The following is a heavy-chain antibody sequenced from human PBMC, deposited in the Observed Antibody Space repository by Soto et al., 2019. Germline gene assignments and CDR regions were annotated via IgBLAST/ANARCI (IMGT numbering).Heavy chain of an antibody. V-gene: IGHV4-59*08. J-gene: IGHJ4*02. CDR3: ARRVGSWEYFDY. D-gene: IGHD6-13*01. CDR2: IYYSGST. Sequence: ASETLSLTCTVSGGSISSYYWSWIRQPPGKGLEWIGYIYYSGSTNYNPSLKSRVTISVDTSKNQFSLKLSSVTAADTAVYYCARRVGSWEYFDYWGQGTLVTVSS. CDR1: GGSISSYY.